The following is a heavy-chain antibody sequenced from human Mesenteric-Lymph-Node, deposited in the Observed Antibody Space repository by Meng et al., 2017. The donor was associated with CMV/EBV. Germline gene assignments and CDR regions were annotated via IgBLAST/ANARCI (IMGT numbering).Heavy chain of an antibody. V-gene: IGHV4-39*01. CDR3: ARLPFRGYSGLDNWFDP. Sequence: SISSSSYYWGWIRQPPGKGLEWIGSIYYSGSTYYTPSLKSRVTISVDTSKNQFSLKLSSVTAADTAVYYCARLPFRGYSGLDNWFDPWGQGTLVTVSS. CDR1: SISSSSYY. D-gene: IGHD5-12*01. J-gene: IGHJ5*02. CDR2: IYYSGST.